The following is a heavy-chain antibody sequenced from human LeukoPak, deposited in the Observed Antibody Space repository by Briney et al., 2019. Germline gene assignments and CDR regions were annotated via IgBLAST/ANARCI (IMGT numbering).Heavy chain of an antibody. J-gene: IGHJ4*02. CDR3: ARGPNFGPAAQDY. CDR2: ISSSGSTI. D-gene: IGHD2-2*01. V-gene: IGHV3-48*04. Sequence: GGSLRLSCAASGFTFSSYWMSWVRQAPGKGLEWVSYISSSGSTIYYADSVKGRFTISRDNAKNSLYLQMNSLRAEDTAVYYCARGPNFGPAAQDYWGQGTLVTVSS. CDR1: GFTFSSYW.